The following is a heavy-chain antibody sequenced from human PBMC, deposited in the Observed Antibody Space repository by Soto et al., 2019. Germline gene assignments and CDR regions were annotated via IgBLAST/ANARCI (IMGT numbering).Heavy chain of an antibody. CDR3: ARAQLPHDAFDI. V-gene: IGHV1-18*01. J-gene: IGHJ3*02. D-gene: IGHD2-2*01. Sequence: ASVKVSCKASGYNFTSYGISWVRQAPGQGLEWMGWISAYNGNTNSAQNLQGRVTMTTDTSTSTAYMELRSLRSEDTAVYYCARAQLPHDAFDIWGQGTMVTVSS. CDR2: ISAYNGNT. CDR1: GYNFTSYG.